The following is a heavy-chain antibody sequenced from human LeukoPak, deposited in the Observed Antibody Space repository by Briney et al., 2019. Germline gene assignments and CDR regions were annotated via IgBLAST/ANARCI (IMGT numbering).Heavy chain of an antibody. Sequence: PSETLSLTCAVYGGSFSGYYWSWIRQPPGKGLEWIGEINHSGSTNYNPSLKSRVTISVDTSKNQFSLKLSSVTAADTAVYYCARGGGGHIVVVTAIGGMDVWGQGTTVTVSS. V-gene: IGHV4-34*01. CDR3: ARGGGGHIVVVTAIGGMDV. J-gene: IGHJ6*02. CDR1: GGSFSGYY. D-gene: IGHD2-21*02. CDR2: INHSGST.